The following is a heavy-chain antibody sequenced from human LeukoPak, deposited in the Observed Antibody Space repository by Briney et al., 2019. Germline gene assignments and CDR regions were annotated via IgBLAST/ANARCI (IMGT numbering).Heavy chain of an antibody. CDR2: ISSSISTI. J-gene: IGHJ4*02. CDR3: AREGGGYCSSTSCYGWY. V-gene: IGHV3-48*01. D-gene: IGHD2-2*01. Sequence: PGGSLRLSCAASGFTVSSYSMNWVRQAPGKGLEWVSYISSSISTIYYADSVKGRFTSYRDNAKNSLYLQMNSLRAEDTAVYYCAREGGGYCSSTSCYGWYWGQGTLVTVSS. CDR1: GFTVSSYS.